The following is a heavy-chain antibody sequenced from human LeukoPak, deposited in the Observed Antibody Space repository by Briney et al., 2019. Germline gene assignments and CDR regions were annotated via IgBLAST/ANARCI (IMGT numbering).Heavy chain of an antibody. D-gene: IGHD4-17*01. J-gene: IGHJ4*02. Sequence: GGSLRLSCAASGFTFSSYAMHWVRQAPGKGLEWVAVISYDGSNKYYADSVEGRFTISRDNSKNTLYLQMNSLRAEDTAVYYCARVKGNMVTTFPFDYWGQGTLVTVSS. V-gene: IGHV3-30-3*01. CDR2: ISYDGSNK. CDR1: GFTFSSYA. CDR3: ARVKGNMVTTFPFDY.